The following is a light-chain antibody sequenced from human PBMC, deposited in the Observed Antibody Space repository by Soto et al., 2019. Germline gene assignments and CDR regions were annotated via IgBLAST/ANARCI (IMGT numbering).Light chain of an antibody. J-gene: IGLJ3*02. CDR1: SSNIGAGYD. V-gene: IGLV1-40*01. Sequence: QSALTQPPSVSGAPGQRVTISCTGSSSNIGAGYDVHWYQQLPGTAPKLLIYGNNNRPSEVPDRFSGSKSGTSASLAITGLQTEDEADYYCQSHDSRLSGWMFGGGTKLTVL. CDR3: QSHDSRLSGWM. CDR2: GNN.